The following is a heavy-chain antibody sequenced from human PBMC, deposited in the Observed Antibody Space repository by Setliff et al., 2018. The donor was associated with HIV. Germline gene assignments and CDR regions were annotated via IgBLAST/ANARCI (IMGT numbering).Heavy chain of an antibody. D-gene: IGHD2-15*01. Sequence: RLSCAASGFTFSSYSMNWVRQAPGKGLEWVSSISSSSSYIYYADSVKGRFTISRDNAKNSLYLQMNSLRAEDTAVYYCARIVGYCSGGSCYSDAFDIWGQGTMVTVSS. CDR2: ISSSSSYI. V-gene: IGHV3-21*01. CDR3: ARIVGYCSGGSCYSDAFDI. CDR1: GFTFSSYS. J-gene: IGHJ3*02.